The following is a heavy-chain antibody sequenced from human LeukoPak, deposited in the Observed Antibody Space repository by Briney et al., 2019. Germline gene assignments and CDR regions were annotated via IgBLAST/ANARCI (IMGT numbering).Heavy chain of an antibody. V-gene: IGHV3-9*01. J-gene: IGHJ4*02. CDR2: ISWNSGSI. Sequence: GGSLRLSCAASGFTFDDYAMHWVRQAPGKGLEWVSGISWNSGSIGYADSVKGRFTISRDNAKNSLYLQMNSLRAEDTALYYCAKDIGVGVTTLPFDYWGRGTLVTVSS. CDR1: GFTFDDYA. CDR3: AKDIGVGVTTLPFDY. D-gene: IGHD3-3*01.